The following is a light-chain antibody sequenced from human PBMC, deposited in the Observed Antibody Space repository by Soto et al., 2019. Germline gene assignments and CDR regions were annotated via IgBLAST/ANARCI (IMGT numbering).Light chain of an antibody. CDR3: SSYTSSSTFVV. CDR1: SSDVGGYNY. V-gene: IGLV2-14*01. J-gene: IGLJ2*01. CDR2: DVS. Sequence: QSVLTQPASVSGSPGQSITISCTGTSSDVGGYNYVSWYQQHPGKAPKLMIYDVSNRSSGVSNRFSGSKSGNTASLTISGLQAEDEADYYCSSYTSSSTFVVFGGGTKLTVL.